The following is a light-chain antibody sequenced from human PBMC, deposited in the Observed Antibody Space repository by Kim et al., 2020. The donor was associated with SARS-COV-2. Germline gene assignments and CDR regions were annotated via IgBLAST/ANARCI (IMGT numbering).Light chain of an antibody. CDR3: QQRSNWPT. CDR2: DAS. CDR1: QSVSCY. J-gene: IGKJ5*01. Sequence: SSSPEKRTPHCCSARQSVSCYLAWYQQKPGQAPRLLNYDASNSATGIPARCSGSGSGTYFTLTISSLEPEDFAVYYCQQRSNWPTFGQGTRLEIK. V-gene: IGKV3-11*01.